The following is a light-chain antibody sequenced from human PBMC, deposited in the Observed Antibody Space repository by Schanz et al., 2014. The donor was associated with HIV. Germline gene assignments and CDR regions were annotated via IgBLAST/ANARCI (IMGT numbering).Light chain of an antibody. Sequence: QSALTQPASVSGSPGQSITVSCTGTNNDIGSYTYVAWYQQHPGKAPKLMIYDVFNRPSGVSSRFSGSKSGNTASLTISGLQAEDEADYYCSSYTTSSALVFGTGTKLTVL. CDR1: NNDIGSYTY. CDR3: SSYTTSSALV. V-gene: IGLV2-14*03. J-gene: IGLJ1*01. CDR2: DVF.